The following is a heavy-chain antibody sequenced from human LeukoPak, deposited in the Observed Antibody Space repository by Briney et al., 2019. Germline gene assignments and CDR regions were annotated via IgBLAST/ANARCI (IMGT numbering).Heavy chain of an antibody. V-gene: IGHV4-34*01. D-gene: IGHD4-17*01. Sequence: SETLSLTCAVYGGSLSGYYWSWIRQPPGKGLEWIGEINHSGATNYNPSLKSRVTIAVDTSKNQFSLMLSSVTAADTAMYYCARGIYGVYYFDYWGQGALVTVSS. CDR2: INHSGAT. J-gene: IGHJ4*02. CDR3: ARGIYGVYYFDY. CDR1: GGSLSGYY.